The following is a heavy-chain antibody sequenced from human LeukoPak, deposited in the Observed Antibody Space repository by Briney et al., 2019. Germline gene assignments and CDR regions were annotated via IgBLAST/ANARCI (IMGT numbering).Heavy chain of an antibody. CDR1: GASISTYY. CDR3: ARDNGGDYWYSDI. CDR2: MYTSGST. Sequence: SETLSLTCTVSGASISTYYWSWIRRPAGKGLDWIGRMYTSGSTNYNPSLKSRVTMSVDTSKNQLSLKLSSVTAADTAVYFCARDNGGDYWYSDIWGRGTLVTVSS. V-gene: IGHV4-4*07. J-gene: IGHJ2*01. D-gene: IGHD2-21*01.